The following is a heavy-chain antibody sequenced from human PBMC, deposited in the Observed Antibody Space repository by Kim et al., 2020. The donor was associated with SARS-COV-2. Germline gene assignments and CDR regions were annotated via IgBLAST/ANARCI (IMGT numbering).Heavy chain of an antibody. CDR3: ARARGYCSSTSCSDLYY. Sequence: GGSLRLSCAASGFTFSSYGMHWVRQAPGKGLEWVAVIWYDGSNKYYADSVKGRFTISRDNSKNTLYLQMNSLRAEDTAVYYCARARGYCSSTSCSDLYYWGQGTLVTVSS. V-gene: IGHV3-33*01. CDR1: GFTFSSYG. D-gene: IGHD2-2*01. CDR2: IWYDGSNK. J-gene: IGHJ4*02.